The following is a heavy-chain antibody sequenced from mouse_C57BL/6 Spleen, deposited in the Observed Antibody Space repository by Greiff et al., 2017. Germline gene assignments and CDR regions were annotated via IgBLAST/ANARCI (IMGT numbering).Heavy chain of an antibody. D-gene: IGHD2-2*01. Sequence: VQLQQSGPELVKPGASVKISCKASGYAFSSSWMNWVKQRPGKGLEWIGRIYPGDGDTNYNGKVKGKATLTADKSSSTAYMQLSSLTSEDSAVYFCARGGVTEFDYWGQGTTLTVSS. V-gene: IGHV1-82*01. CDR3: ARGGVTEFDY. CDR2: IYPGDGDT. CDR1: GYAFSSSW. J-gene: IGHJ2*01.